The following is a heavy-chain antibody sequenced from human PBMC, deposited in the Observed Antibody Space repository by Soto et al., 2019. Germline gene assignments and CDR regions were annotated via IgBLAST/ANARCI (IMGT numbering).Heavy chain of an antibody. D-gene: IGHD1-26*01. CDR3: AKDQIWEVPHFFDH. CDR1: GFTFSSYA. J-gene: IGHJ4*02. V-gene: IGHV3-23*01. Sequence: EVQLLESGGGLVQPGGSLRLSCAASGFTFSSYAMSWVRQAPGKGPEWVSTISSGATNTFYADSVKGRFTISRDFSENTLYLQMSSLRAEDTAIYYCAKDQIWEVPHFFDHWGQGILVTVSS. CDR2: ISSGATNT.